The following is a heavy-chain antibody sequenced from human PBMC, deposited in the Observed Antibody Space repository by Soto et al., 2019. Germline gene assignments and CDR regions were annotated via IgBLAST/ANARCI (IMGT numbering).Heavy chain of an antibody. CDR2: IYYSGST. V-gene: IGHV4-39*01. CDR1: GGSLISSSFY. D-gene: IGHD6-13*01. J-gene: IGHJ5*02. CDR3: ARFRYSSPWFDP. Sequence: SETLSRNCTVSGGSLISSSFYWGWIRQPPGKGLEWIGSIYYSGSTYYNPSLKSRVTISVDTSNNQFSLKLSSVTAADTAVYYCARFRYSSPWFDPWGQGTLVTVSS.